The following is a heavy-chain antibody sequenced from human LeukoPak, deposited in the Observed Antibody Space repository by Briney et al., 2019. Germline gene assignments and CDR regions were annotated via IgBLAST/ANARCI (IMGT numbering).Heavy chain of an antibody. D-gene: IGHD5-24*01. CDR1: GGSISSGGYS. Sequence: SETLSLTCAVSGGSISSGGYSWSWIRQPPGKGLEWIEYIYYSGSTYYNPSLKSRVTISVDTSKNQFSLKLSSVTAADTAVYYCARGQMWFDPWGQGTLVTVSS. J-gene: IGHJ5*02. V-gene: IGHV4-30-4*07. CDR3: ARGQMWFDP. CDR2: IYYSGST.